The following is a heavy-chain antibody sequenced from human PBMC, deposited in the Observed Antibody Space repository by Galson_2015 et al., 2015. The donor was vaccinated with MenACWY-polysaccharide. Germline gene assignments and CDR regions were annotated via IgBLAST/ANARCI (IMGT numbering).Heavy chain of an antibody. Sequence: SVKVSCKASGYSFSSYDINWVRQTTGQGLEWMGWMNPNSGNTGYAQKFQGRLTMTRNTSISIAYMELSSLRSEDTAVYYCARGGKYYYDSSGYLNWFDPWGQGNPGHRLL. CDR2: MNPNSGNT. V-gene: IGHV1-8*01. D-gene: IGHD3-22*01. CDR1: GYSFSSYD. CDR3: ARGGKYYYDSSGYLNWFDP. J-gene: IGHJ5*02.